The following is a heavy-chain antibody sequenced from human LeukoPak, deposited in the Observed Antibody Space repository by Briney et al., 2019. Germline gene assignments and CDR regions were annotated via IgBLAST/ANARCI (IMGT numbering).Heavy chain of an antibody. CDR2: IYYSGST. CDR1: GGSISSYY. D-gene: IGHD6-6*01. CDR3: ARGMSSSWESNYYYYGMDV. Sequence: SETLSLTCTVSGGSISSYYWSWIRQPPGKGLEWIGYIYYSGSTNYNPSLKSRVTIPVDTPKNQFSLKLSSVTAADTAVYYCARGMSSSWESNYYYYGMDVWGQGTTVTVSS. V-gene: IGHV4-59*01. J-gene: IGHJ6*02.